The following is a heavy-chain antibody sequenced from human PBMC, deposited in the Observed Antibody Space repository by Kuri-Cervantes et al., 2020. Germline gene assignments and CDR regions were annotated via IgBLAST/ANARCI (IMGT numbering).Heavy chain of an antibody. CDR2: ISSSGSTI. J-gene: IGHJ6*03. D-gene: IGHD2-15*01. Sequence: GGSLRLSCAASGFTFSDYYMSWIRQAPGKGLEWVSYISSSGSTIYYADSVKGRFTISRDNAKNSLYLQMNSLRAEDTAVYYCAGGSGGCSGCSCLYLYYYYYIDVWGKGTTVTVSS. V-gene: IGHV3-11*04. CDR1: GFTFSDYY. CDR3: AGGSGGCSGCSCLYLYYYYYIDV.